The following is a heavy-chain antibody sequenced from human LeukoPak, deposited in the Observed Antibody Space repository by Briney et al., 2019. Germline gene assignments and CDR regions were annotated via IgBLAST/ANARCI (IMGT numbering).Heavy chain of an antibody. V-gene: IGHV3-11*04. CDR3: ATTLRTRGTWYFDL. CDR1: GFTFTDDY. Sequence: GGSLRLSCAASGFTFTDDYMRWIRQAPGKGLEWVSYISSSGYTKYYADSLKGRFTISRDNAKKTLYLQINSLRAEDTAVYYCATTLRTRGTWYFDLWGRGTLVTVSS. CDR2: ISSSGYTK. D-gene: IGHD1-1*01. J-gene: IGHJ2*01.